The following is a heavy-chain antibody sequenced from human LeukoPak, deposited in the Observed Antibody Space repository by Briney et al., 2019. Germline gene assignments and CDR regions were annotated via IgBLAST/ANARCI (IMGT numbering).Heavy chain of an antibody. CDR1: GGTFSSYA. J-gene: IGHJ6*02. CDR2: IIPILGIA. V-gene: IGHV1-69*04. D-gene: IGHD5-12*01. Sequence: SVKVSCKASGGTFSSYAISWVRQAPGQGLEWMGRIIPILGIANYAQKFQGRVTITADKSTSTAYMELSSLRSEDTAVYYCASILGPLRNPAGYSGYDFWYGMDVWGQGTTVTVSS. CDR3: ASILGPLRNPAGYSGYDFWYGMDV.